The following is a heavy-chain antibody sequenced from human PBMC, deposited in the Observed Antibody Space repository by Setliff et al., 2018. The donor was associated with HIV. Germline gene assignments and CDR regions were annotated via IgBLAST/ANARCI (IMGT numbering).Heavy chain of an antibody. D-gene: IGHD3-16*01. J-gene: IGHJ2*01. CDR3: ARSGPRDYDYWNNQPRRYFDL. V-gene: IGHV1-8*03. CDR2: VNPKSGDA. Sequence: ASVKVSCKASGYTFTRSDINWVRQAMGHGLEWMGWVNPKSGDAGHTQKFQDRLTITRNTSTNTVYMELGGLTPEDTAVYFCARSGPRDYDYWNNQPRRYFDLLGRGTPVTVSS. CDR1: GYTFTRSD.